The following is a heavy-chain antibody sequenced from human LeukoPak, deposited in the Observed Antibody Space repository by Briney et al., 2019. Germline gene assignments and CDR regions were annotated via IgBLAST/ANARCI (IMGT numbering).Heavy chain of an antibody. Sequence: SETLSLTCTVSGGSISSYYWSWIRQPPGKGLERIGYIYYSGSTNYNPSLKSRVTISVDTSKNQFSLKLSSVTAADTAVYYCARDLQLWFGEYYYYMDVWGKGTTVTVSS. J-gene: IGHJ6*03. CDR1: GGSISSYY. CDR2: IYYSGST. V-gene: IGHV4-59*12. CDR3: ARDLQLWFGEYYYYMDV. D-gene: IGHD3-10*01.